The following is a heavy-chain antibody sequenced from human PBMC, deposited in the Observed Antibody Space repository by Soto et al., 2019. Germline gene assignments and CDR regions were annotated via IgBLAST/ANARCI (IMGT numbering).Heavy chain of an antibody. J-gene: IGHJ4*02. CDR1: GGSISSGGYY. CDR3: ARGPPLATVTTDFDY. Sequence: QVQLQESGPGLVKPSQTLSLTCTVSGGSISSGGYYWSWIRQHPGKGLEWIGYIYYSGSTYYNPSLKRRVTISVDTSKNQFSLKLSSVTAADTAVYYCARGPPLATVTTDFDYWGQGTLVTVSS. CDR2: IYYSGST. V-gene: IGHV4-31*03. D-gene: IGHD4-17*01.